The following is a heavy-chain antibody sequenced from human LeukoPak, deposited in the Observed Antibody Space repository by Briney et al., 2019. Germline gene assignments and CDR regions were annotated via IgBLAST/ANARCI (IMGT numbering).Heavy chain of an antibody. D-gene: IGHD6-19*01. V-gene: IGHV1-46*01. Sequence: ASVKISCKASGYIFTNYYLYWVRQAPGQGLEWMGVINPVGGVTTYAQKLQGRVSMTTDTSTSTAYMDLRSLRSDDTAVYYCARDLRYSSGWSASGMDVWGKGTTVTISS. CDR3: ARDLRYSSGWSASGMDV. CDR1: GYIFTNYY. J-gene: IGHJ6*03. CDR2: INPVGGVT.